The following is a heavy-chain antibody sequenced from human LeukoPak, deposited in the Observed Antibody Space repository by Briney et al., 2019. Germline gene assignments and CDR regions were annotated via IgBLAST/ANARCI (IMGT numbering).Heavy chain of an antibody. J-gene: IGHJ5*02. Sequence: PGGSLRLSCAASGFTFTSYAMTWVRHSPGKGLEWVSSIDADGAATFYADSVKGRLSLSRDNAKNTVGLQMHSLTAEDSAVYYCAKDQSYYNWFDPRGQGTLVTVSS. CDR2: IDADGAAT. CDR1: GFTFTSYA. CDR3: AKDQSYYNWFDP. D-gene: IGHD3-10*01. V-gene: IGHV3-23*01.